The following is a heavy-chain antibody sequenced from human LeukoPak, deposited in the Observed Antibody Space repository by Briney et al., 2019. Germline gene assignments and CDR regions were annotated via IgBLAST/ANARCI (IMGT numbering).Heavy chain of an antibody. J-gene: IGHJ3*02. CDR2: ISWNSGSI. CDR3: AKAQYYYDSSGTFDI. Sequence: GRSLRLSCAASGFTFDDYAMHWVRHAPGKGLEWVSGISWNSGSIGYADSVKGRFTISRDNAKNSLYLQMNSLRAEDTALYYCAKAQYYYDSSGTFDIWGQGTMVTVSS. CDR1: GFTFDDYA. V-gene: IGHV3-9*01. D-gene: IGHD3-22*01.